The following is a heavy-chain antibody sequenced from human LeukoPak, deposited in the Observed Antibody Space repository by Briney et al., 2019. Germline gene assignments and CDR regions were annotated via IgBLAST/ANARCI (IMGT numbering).Heavy chain of an antibody. Sequence: PSETLSLTCTVSGGSISSSSYYWGWIRQPPGKGLEWIGSIYYSGSTYYNPSLKSRVTISVDTSKNQFSLKLSSVTAADTAVYYCARVWFGESSGWFDPWGQGTLVTVSS. CDR1: GGSISSSSYY. V-gene: IGHV4-39*07. CDR3: ARVWFGESSGWFDP. J-gene: IGHJ5*02. CDR2: IYYSGST. D-gene: IGHD3-10*01.